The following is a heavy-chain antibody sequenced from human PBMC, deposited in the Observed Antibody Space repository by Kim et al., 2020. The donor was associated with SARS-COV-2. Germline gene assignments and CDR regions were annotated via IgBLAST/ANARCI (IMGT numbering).Heavy chain of an antibody. CDR1: GFSLRDYW. J-gene: IGHJ4*02. CDR3: ARWSSNSDY. Sequence: GGSLRLSCAASGFSLRDYWMHWVRQAPGKGLEWVANIKQDGTNKNYVDSVKGRFTISRDNAKNSLYLQMNSLRAEDTAVYYCARWSSNSDYGGQGTLVT. D-gene: IGHD6-13*01. CDR2: IKQDGTNK. V-gene: IGHV3-7*01.